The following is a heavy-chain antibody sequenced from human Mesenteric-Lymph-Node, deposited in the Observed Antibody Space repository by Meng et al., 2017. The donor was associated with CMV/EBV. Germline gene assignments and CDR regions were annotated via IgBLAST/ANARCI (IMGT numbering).Heavy chain of an antibody. CDR1: GGSVSSDSYH. CDR3: ARSAGSGSHTGALDS. CDR2: TVYGGST. D-gene: IGHD3-10*01. V-gene: IGHV4-61*01. J-gene: IGHJ5*01. Sequence: SETLSLTCIVSGGSVSSDSYHWNWIRQSPGKGLEWIGQTVYGGSTNYNPSLKSRLTISIDTSKNQFSLKLNSVTATDTAVYYCARSAGSGSHTGALDSWGQGTLVTVSS.